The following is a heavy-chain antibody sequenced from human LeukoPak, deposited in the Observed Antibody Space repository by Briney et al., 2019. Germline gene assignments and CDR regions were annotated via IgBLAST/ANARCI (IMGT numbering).Heavy chain of an antibody. J-gene: IGHJ6*03. CDR1: GFTFSSYE. CDR3: AREKHTVTTGDHYYMDV. V-gene: IGHV3-48*03. D-gene: IGHD4-17*01. Sequence: GGSLRLSCAASGFTFSSYEMNWVRQAPGKGLEWVSYISSSGSTIYYADSVKGRFTISRDNAKNSLYLQMNSLRAEDTAVYYCAREKHTVTTGDHYYMDVWGKGTTVTVSS. CDR2: ISSSGSTI.